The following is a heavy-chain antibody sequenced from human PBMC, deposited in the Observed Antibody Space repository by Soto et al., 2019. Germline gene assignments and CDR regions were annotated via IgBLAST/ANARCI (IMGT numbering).Heavy chain of an antibody. D-gene: IGHD3-3*01. CDR1: GGTFSSYA. CDR3: ARSGDFWSGYYIPD. J-gene: IGHJ6*02. CDR2: IIPIFGTA. Sequence: SVKVSCKASGGTFSSYAISWVRQAPGQGLEWMGGIIPIFGTANYAQKFQGRVTITADESTSTAYMELSSLRSEDTAVYYCARSGDFWSGYYIPDWGQGTTVTVSS. V-gene: IGHV1-69*13.